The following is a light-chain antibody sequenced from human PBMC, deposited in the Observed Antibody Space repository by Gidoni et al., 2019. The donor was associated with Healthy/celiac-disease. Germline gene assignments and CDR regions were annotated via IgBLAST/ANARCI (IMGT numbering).Light chain of an antibody. Sequence: EIVMTQSPATLSVSPGESATLSCRASQCVSSNLAWYQQKPGQAPRLLIYGAYTRTTGIPASFSDSGSGTELTLTISSLQSEDFAVYYCQQDNNWPGTFGQGTKVEIK. J-gene: IGKJ1*01. CDR2: GAY. V-gene: IGKV3-15*01. CDR1: QCVSSN. CDR3: QQDNNWPGT.